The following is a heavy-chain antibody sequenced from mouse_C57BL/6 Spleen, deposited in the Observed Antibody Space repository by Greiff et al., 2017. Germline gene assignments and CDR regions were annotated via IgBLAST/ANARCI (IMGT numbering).Heavy chain of an antibody. D-gene: IGHD1-2*01. Sequence: EVQLQESGGGLVQPKGSLKLSCAASGFSFNTYAMNWVRQAPGKGLEWVARIRSKSNNYATYYADSVKDRFTISRDDSESMLYLQMNNLKTEDTAMYYCVRQGYGQHFDYWGQGTTLTVSS. V-gene: IGHV10-1*01. J-gene: IGHJ2*01. CDR1: GFSFNTYA. CDR2: IRSKSNNYAT. CDR3: VRQGYGQHFDY.